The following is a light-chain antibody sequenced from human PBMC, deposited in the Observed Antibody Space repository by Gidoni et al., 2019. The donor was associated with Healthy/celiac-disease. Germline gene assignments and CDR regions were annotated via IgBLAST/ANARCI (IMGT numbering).Light chain of an antibody. CDR1: QTVSSSY. V-gene: IGKV3-20*01. CDR2: GAS. CDR3: QQYGSSTLT. Sequence: DIVLTPSPGPLSLSPGERATLSCRASQTVSSSYLAWYQQKPGQAPRLLIYGASSRATGIPDRFSGSGSGTDFTLTISRLEPEDFAVYYCQQYGSSTLTFGGGTKVEIK. J-gene: IGKJ4*01.